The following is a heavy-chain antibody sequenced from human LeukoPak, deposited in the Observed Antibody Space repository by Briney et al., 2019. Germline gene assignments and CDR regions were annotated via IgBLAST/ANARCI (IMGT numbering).Heavy chain of an antibody. V-gene: IGHV1-8*03. Sequence: ASVKVSCKASGYTFTSYDINWVRQATGQGLEWMGWMNPNSGNTGYAQKFQGRVTITRNTSISTAYMELSSLRSEDTAVYYCARGVGATEGNWFDPWGQGTLVTVSS. CDR2: MNPNSGNT. D-gene: IGHD1-26*01. J-gene: IGHJ5*02. CDR3: ARGVGATEGNWFDP. CDR1: GYTFTSYD.